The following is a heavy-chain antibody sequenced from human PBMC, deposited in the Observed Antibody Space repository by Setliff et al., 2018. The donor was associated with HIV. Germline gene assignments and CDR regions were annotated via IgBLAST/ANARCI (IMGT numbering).Heavy chain of an antibody. CDR3: ARDGDYGYNYVA. J-gene: IGHJ5*02. Sequence: ASETLSLTCSVSGGSMSTYYWSWIRQPAGKRLEWIGRVYTSGSTIYNPSLRSRVTMSVDTSKSQFSLKLNSVAAADTAVYYCARDGDYGYNYVAWGQGTLVTVSS. CDR2: VYTSGST. D-gene: IGHD3-10*02. CDR1: GGSMSTYY. V-gene: IGHV4-4*07.